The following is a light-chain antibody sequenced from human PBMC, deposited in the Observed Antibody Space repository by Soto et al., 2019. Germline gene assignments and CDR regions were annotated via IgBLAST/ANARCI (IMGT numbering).Light chain of an antibody. CDR3: QQLNSYLIT. CDR1: RGISSY. V-gene: IGKV1-9*01. Sequence: DIQLTQSPSFLSASVGDRVTITCRASRGISSYLAWYPQKPGKAPKLLIYAACTLHTGVRSRFSGSGSGTEFTLTISSLQPEDFATYYCQQLNSYLITFGQGTRLEIK. J-gene: IGKJ5*01. CDR2: AAC.